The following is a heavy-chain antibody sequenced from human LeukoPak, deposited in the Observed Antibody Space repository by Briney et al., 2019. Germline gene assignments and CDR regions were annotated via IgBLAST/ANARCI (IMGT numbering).Heavy chain of an antibody. D-gene: IGHD3-3*01. CDR1: VFTFSSYW. CDR2: LRSTVHGGPA. CDR3: TRAGGYDFWIDY. J-gene: IGHJ4*02. Sequence: GGSLRFSCAASVFTFSSYWMSWFRQAPGQGLEWVGFLRSTVHGGPAEYAASVEGRFIISRDDSKSIAYLQMNSLKTEDTAVYYCTRAGGYDFWIDYWGQGTLVTVSS. V-gene: IGHV3-49*03.